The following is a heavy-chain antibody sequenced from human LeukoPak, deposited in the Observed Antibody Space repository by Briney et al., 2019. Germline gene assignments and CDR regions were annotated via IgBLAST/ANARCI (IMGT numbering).Heavy chain of an antibody. J-gene: IGHJ5*02. CDR2: INCNSGGT. CDR3: ARVASGNNYGSWFDP. CDR1: GYTLTGYY. Sequence: ASVKVSCKSSGYTLTGYYMHWVRQAPGQGLDWMGLINCNSGGTNYAQRFQGRVTMTRDTSITTVYMELSRLTSDDTAVYYCARVASGNNYGSWFDPWGQGTLVTVSS. D-gene: IGHD3-10*01. V-gene: IGHV1-2*02.